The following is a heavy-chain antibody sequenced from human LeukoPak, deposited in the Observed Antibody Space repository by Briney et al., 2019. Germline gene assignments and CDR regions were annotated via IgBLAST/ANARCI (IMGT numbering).Heavy chain of an antibody. Sequence: GGSLRLSCAASGFTFSTYWMNWVRQAPGKGLEWVSSISSSSTYKYSADLVKGRFTISRDNAKNSLYLQMDSLRAEDTAVYYCARARSTMMMFAAFDVWGQGTTVTVSS. V-gene: IGHV3-21*06. D-gene: IGHD3-16*01. J-gene: IGHJ3*01. CDR2: ISSSSTYK. CDR1: GFTFSTYW. CDR3: ARARSTMMMFAAFDV.